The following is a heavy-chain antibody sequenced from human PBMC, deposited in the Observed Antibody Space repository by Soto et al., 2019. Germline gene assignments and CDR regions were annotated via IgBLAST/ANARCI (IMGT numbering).Heavy chain of an antibody. D-gene: IGHD3-22*01. Sequence: SETLSLTCTVSGGSISSYYWSWIRQPPGKGLEWIGYIYYSGSTNYNPSLKSRVTISVDTSKNQFSLKLSSVTAADTAVYSCAGAHYDSSGYYAFDIWGQGTMVTVSS. V-gene: IGHV4-59*01. J-gene: IGHJ3*02. CDR3: AGAHYDSSGYYAFDI. CDR2: IYYSGST. CDR1: GGSISSYY.